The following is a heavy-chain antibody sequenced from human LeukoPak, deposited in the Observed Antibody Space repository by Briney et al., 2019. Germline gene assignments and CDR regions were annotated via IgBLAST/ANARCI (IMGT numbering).Heavy chain of an antibody. CDR3: ARAGYSYGSGWFDP. J-gene: IGHJ5*02. Sequence: SETLSLTCTVSGGSISSYYWSWIRQPPGKGLEWIGYIYYSGSTNYNPSLKNRVTISVDTSKNQFSLKLSSVTAADTAVYYCARAGYSYGSGWFDPWGQGTLVTVSS. CDR1: GGSISSYY. D-gene: IGHD5-18*01. CDR2: IYYSGST. V-gene: IGHV4-59*01.